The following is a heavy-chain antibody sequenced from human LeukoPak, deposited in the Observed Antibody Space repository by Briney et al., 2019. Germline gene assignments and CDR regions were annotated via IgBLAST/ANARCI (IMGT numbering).Heavy chain of an antibody. CDR3: ARRGDGYGGMTARYFQH. D-gene: IGHD4-23*01. J-gene: IGHJ1*01. V-gene: IGHV3-23*01. CDR1: GVTLSSYA. CDR2: ISSSGSGGNT. Sequence: GGSLRLSCAASGVTLSSYAMSWARQAPGKGLEWVSGISSSGSGGNTYYADSVKGRFTISRDNTKNSLYLQMNSLRAEDTAVYYCARRGDGYGGMTARYFQHWGQGTLVTVSS.